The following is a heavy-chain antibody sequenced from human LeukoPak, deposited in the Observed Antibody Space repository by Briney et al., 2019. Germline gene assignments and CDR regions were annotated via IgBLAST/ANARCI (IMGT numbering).Heavy chain of an antibody. Sequence: GGSLRLSCAASGFTFSSYAMHWVRQAPGKGLEWVAVISYDGSNKYYADSVKGRFTISRDNSKNTLYLQMNSLRAEDTAVYYCAKDLERHIVVVTASAVDYWGQGTLVTVSS. D-gene: IGHD2-21*02. V-gene: IGHV3-30-3*01. CDR1: GFTFSSYA. CDR2: ISYDGSNK. J-gene: IGHJ4*02. CDR3: AKDLERHIVVVTASAVDY.